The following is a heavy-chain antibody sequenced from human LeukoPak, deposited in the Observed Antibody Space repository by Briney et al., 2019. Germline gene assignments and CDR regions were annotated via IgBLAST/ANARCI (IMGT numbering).Heavy chain of an antibody. V-gene: IGHV1-2*02. CDR1: GYTLTSYY. CDR2: IKPNSGGT. CDR3: AREGYSSSSNWFDP. Sequence: ASVKDSCKASGYTLTSYYMHWVRQAPGQGLEWVGWIKPNSGGTNYAQKFQGRVTMTRDTSISTAYMELSRLRSDDTAVYYCAREGYSSSSNWFDPWGQGTLVTVSS. J-gene: IGHJ5*02. D-gene: IGHD6-6*01.